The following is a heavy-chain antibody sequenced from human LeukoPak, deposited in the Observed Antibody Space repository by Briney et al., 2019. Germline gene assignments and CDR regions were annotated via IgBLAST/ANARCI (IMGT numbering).Heavy chain of an antibody. CDR1: GGYLSGYY. CDR3: ARLSVSMFGVVRNWFDP. D-gene: IGHD3-3*01. J-gene: IGHJ5*02. V-gene: IGHV4-34*01. CDR2: INHRGTT. Sequence: PSETLSLTCAVYGGYLSGYYWSWIRQSPGKGLEWIGEINHRGTTKYNPFLLSRVAISLDTSKNQFSLRMNSVTAADSALYYCARLSVSMFGVVRNWFDPWGQGTLVTVSP.